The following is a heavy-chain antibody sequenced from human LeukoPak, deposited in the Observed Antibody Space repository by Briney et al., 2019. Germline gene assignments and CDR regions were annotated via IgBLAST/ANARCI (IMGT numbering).Heavy chain of an antibody. Sequence: GGSLRLSCAASGFTFSDYYMSWIRQAPGKGLEWVSYISSSGSTIYYADSVKGRFTISRDNAKNSLYLQMNSLRAEDTAVYYCARARGFITMIVGGYYFDYWGQGTLVTVPS. D-gene: IGHD3-22*01. CDR1: GFTFSDYY. CDR2: ISSSGSTI. V-gene: IGHV3-11*01. CDR3: ARARGFITMIVGGYYFDY. J-gene: IGHJ4*02.